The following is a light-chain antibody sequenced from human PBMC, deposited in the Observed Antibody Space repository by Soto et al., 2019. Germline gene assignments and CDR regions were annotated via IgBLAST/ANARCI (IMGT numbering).Light chain of an antibody. V-gene: IGKV3-11*01. CDR1: QSVNSF. J-gene: IGKJ5*01. Sequence: EIVLTQSPATLSLSPGERATLSCRASQSVNSFLAWYQQKPGQAPRLLIFDTSNRATGIPIRFSGSGSGTDFSLPFSSLEPEVFAVYYCQQRSDWPITLGQGTRLEIK. CDR2: DTS. CDR3: QQRSDWPIT.